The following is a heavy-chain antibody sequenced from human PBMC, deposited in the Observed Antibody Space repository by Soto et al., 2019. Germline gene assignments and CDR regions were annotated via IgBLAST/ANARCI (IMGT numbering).Heavy chain of an antibody. CDR1: GYTFTRYV. Sequence: APLKVSCKTSGYTFTRYVISWVSQAPGHGLEWMGWISADNHNTNVAQNFQGRVTLTTDTSTTTVFMELRNLRSDDTAVYYCARESRNYDALDYCGEGTLVTVSS. J-gene: IGHJ4*02. CDR3: ARESRNYDALDY. V-gene: IGHV1-18*01. CDR2: ISADNHNT. D-gene: IGHD3-22*01.